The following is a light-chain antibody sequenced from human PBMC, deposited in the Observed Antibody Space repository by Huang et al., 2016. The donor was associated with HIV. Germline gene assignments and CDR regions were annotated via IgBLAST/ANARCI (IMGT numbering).Light chain of an antibody. CDR1: QGIGNS. CDR2: ATS. Sequence: DIQMTQSPSSLSASVGDRVTITCRASQGIGNSLAWYQQKPEKATRLQLYATSRLESGGPTRCSSRGSGTHYTLTISTLQPEDIASYYCQQYHGIPWTFGQGTKVEIK. V-gene: IGKV1-NL1*01. CDR3: QQYHGIPWT. J-gene: IGKJ1*01.